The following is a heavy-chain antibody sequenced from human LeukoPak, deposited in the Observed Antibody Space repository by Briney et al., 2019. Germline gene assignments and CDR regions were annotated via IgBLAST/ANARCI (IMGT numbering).Heavy chain of an antibody. CDR3: ARGLVTHVGLWNY. CDR2: ISYSGST. CDR1: GGSISPYY. V-gene: IGHV4-59*12. J-gene: IGHJ4*02. Sequence: SETLSLTCTVSGGSISPYYWSWLRQPPGKGLEWIGYISYSGSTNYNPSLKTLKSRVTFSVDTSKNQFSLTLSPVTAADTAVYYCARGLVTHVGLWNYWGQGSLVTVSS. D-gene: IGHD3-3*01.